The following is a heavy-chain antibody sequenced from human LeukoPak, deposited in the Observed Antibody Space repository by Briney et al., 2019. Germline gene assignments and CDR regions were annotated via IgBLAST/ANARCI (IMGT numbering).Heavy chain of an antibody. CDR1: GFTFSSYS. Sequence: GGSLRLSCAASGFTFSSYSMNWVRQAPGKGLEWVSSISSSSSYIYYADSVKGRFTISRDNAKNSLYLQMNSLRAEDTAVYYCARDRHGSGSYDYWGQGTLVTVSS. V-gene: IGHV3-21*01. J-gene: IGHJ4*02. D-gene: IGHD3-10*01. CDR3: ARDRHGSGSYDY. CDR2: ISSSSSYI.